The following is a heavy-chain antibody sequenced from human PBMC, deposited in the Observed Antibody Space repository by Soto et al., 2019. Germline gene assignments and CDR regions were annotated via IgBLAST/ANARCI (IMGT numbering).Heavy chain of an antibody. CDR1: GFTFSGSA. V-gene: IGHV3-73*02. D-gene: IGHD6-19*01. J-gene: IGHJ4*02. CDR3: KIAVAGIGGV. CDR2: IRSKANSYAT. Sequence: EVQLVESGGGLVQPGGSLKLSCAASGFTFSGSAMHWVRQGSGKGLEWVGRIRSKANSYATAYAASVKGRFTISRDDSKNTAYLQMNSLKTEDTAVYYCKIAVAGIGGVWGQGTLVTVSS.